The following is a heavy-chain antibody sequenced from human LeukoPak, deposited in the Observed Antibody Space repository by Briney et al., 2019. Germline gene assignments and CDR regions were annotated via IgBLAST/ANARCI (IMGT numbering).Heavy chain of an antibody. J-gene: IGHJ3*02. CDR3: ARGHSSGYDAFDI. Sequence: GGSLRLSCAASGFTFSTYDMHWVRQATGKGLEWVSSIGKTSDAHYPDSVKGRFTISRENAKNSLYLQMSSLRAGDTAVYYCARGHSSGYDAFDIWGQGTTVIVSS. D-gene: IGHD6-25*01. CDR1: GFTFSTYD. V-gene: IGHV3-13*01. CDR2: IGKTSDA.